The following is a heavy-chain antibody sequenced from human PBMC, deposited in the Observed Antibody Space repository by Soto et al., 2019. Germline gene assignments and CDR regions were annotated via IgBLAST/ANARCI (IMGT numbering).Heavy chain of an antibody. CDR2: IYYSGST. CDR3: ARDQYSKRFYDSSGYSAHDAFDI. CDR1: GGSISSGDYY. V-gene: IGHV4-30-4*01. D-gene: IGHD3-22*01. Sequence: SETLSLTCTVSGGSISSGDYYWSWIRQPPVKGLEWIGYIYYSGSTYYNPSLKSRVTISVDTSKNQFSLKLSSLTAADTAVYYCARDQYSKRFYDSSGYSAHDAFDIWGQGTMVTVSS. J-gene: IGHJ3*02.